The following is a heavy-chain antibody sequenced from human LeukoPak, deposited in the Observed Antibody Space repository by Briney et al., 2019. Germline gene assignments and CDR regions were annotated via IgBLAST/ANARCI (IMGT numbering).Heavy chain of an antibody. CDR3: AKDRVGAILYFDY. D-gene: IGHD1-26*01. Sequence: GGSLRLSCAASGFTFSNYAMSWVRQAPGKGLEWVSGISGSGVMTYYADSVKGRFTISRHNSKNTVYLQMSSLRVEDTAVYYCAKDRVGAILYFDYWGQGTLVTVSS. J-gene: IGHJ4*02. V-gene: IGHV3-23*01. CDR1: GFTFSNYA. CDR2: ISGSGVMT.